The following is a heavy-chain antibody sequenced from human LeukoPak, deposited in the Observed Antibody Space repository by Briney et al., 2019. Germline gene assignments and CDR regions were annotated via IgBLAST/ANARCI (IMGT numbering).Heavy chain of an antibody. Sequence: SGTLSLTCTVTGVSISSYYWSWIRQPPGRGLEWIGYVSFSGITNLNPSLKSRVTMSRDTSKNQFSLRLLSVTAADTAVYFCASYSYDTSGYYYAFGYWGQGLLVTVSS. CDR1: GVSISSYY. CDR3: ASYSYDTSGYYYAFGY. CDR2: VSFSGIT. J-gene: IGHJ4*02. D-gene: IGHD3-22*01. V-gene: IGHV4-59*01.